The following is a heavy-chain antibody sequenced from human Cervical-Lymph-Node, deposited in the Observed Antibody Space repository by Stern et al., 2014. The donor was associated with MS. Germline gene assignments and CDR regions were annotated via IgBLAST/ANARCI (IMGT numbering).Heavy chain of an antibody. CDR3: TTDSGYNWFDP. CDR2: IKSKTDGGTT. J-gene: IGHJ5*02. Sequence: EVQLVASGGGLVKPGGSLRLSCAASGFTFRNAWMSWVRQAPGKGLEWVGRIKSKTDGGTTDYAAPVKGRFSISRDDSKNRLYLQMNSLKTEDTALYYCTTDSGYNWFDPWGQGTLVTVSS. V-gene: IGHV3-15*01. D-gene: IGHD3-9*01. CDR1: GFTFRNAW.